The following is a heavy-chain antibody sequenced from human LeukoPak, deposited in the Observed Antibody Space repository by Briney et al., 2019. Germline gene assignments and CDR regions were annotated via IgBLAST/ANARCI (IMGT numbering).Heavy chain of an antibody. CDR3: ARSSSWYRDAFDI. D-gene: IGHD6-13*01. Sequence: SETLSLTCTVSGGSISSSSYYWSWIRQPPGKGLEWIGYIYYSGSTNYNPSLKSRVTISVDTSKNQFSLKLSSVTAADTAVYYCARSSSWYRDAFDIWGQGTMVTVSS. CDR1: GGSISSSSYY. J-gene: IGHJ3*02. V-gene: IGHV4-61*01. CDR2: IYYSGST.